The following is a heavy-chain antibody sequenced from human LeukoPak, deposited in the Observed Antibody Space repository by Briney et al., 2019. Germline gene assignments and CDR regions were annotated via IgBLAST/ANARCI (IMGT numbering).Heavy chain of an antibody. J-gene: IGHJ4*02. V-gene: IGHV4-34*01. CDR3: ARDPYSSGWYTQQD. Sequence: SETLSLTCAVYGGSFSGYYWSWIRQPPGKGLEWIGEINHSGSTNYNPSLKSRVTISVDTSKNQFSLKLSSVTAADTAEYYCARDPYSSGWYTQQDWGQGTLVTVSS. CDR1: GGSFSGYY. CDR2: INHSGST. D-gene: IGHD6-19*01.